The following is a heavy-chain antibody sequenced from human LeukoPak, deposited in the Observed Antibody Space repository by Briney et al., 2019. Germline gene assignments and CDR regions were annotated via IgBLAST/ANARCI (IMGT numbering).Heavy chain of an antibody. CDR3: ARHVRIPYYMDV. Sequence: PSETLSLTCSVSGGSISSTSYYWGWIRQPPGKGLEWLGSVYFSGSTYYNPSLKSRVTISVDTSKNQFSLKLSSVTAADTAVYYCARHVRIPYYMDVWGKGTTVTVSS. V-gene: IGHV4-39*01. CDR2: VYFSGST. D-gene: IGHD2-15*01. CDR1: GGSISSTSYY. J-gene: IGHJ6*03.